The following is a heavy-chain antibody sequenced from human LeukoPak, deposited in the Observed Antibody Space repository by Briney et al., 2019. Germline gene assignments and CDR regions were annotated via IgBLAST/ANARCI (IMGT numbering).Heavy chain of an antibody. J-gene: IGHJ4*02. CDR2: IYPGDSDT. D-gene: IGHD1-14*01. CDR1: GYSFTSYW. V-gene: IGHV5-51*01. CDR3: ARLSNPTGTGSFDY. Sequence: GESLKISRKCSGYSFTSYWIGWVRQLPGKGLEWMGIIYPGDSDTRYSPSFQGQVTISADKSISTAYLQWSSLKASDTAMYYCARLSNPTGTGSFDYWGQGTLVTVSS.